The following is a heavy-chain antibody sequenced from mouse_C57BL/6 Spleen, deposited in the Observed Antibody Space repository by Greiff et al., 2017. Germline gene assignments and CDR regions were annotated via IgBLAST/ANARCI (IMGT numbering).Heavy chain of an antibody. CDR1: GYSITSGYY. D-gene: IGHD4-1*01. CDR2: ISYDGSN. J-gene: IGHJ3*01. CDR3: AREGKTGTAWFAY. V-gene: IGHV3-6*01. Sequence: EVQLQQSGPGLVKPSQSLSLTCSVTGYSITSGYYWNWIRQFPGNKLEWMGYISYDGSNNYNPSLKNRISITRDTSKNQFFLKLNSVTTEDTATYYCAREGKTGTAWFAYWGQGTLVTVSA.